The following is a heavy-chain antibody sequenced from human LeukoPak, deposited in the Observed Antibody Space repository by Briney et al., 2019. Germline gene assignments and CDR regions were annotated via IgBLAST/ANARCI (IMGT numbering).Heavy chain of an antibody. V-gene: IGHV1-8*01. CDR3: AREDFSRENFDY. Sequence: ASVKVSCKASGYTLTSYDINWVRQATGQGIEWMGWMNPNSGNTGYAQKFQGRGTMTRNTSISTAYMELSSLRSDDTAVYYCAREDFSRENFDYWGQGTLVTVSS. J-gene: IGHJ4*02. CDR1: GYTLTSYD. D-gene: IGHD3/OR15-3a*01. CDR2: MNPNSGNT.